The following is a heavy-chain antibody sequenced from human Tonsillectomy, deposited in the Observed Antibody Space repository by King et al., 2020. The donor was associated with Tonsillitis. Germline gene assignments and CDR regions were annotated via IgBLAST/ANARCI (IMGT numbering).Heavy chain of an antibody. J-gene: IGHJ4*02. CDR1: GGSISTFF. CDR2: IYITGST. V-gene: IGHV4-4*07. D-gene: IGHD1-26*01. CDR3: AREAGGSRNLDY. Sequence: LQLQESGPGLMKPSETLSLTCTVSGGSISTFFWSWIRQPAGKGLAWIGRIYITGSTDYNPSLKSRITMSVDTSKNQFSLKLNSVTAADTAVYYCAREAGGSRNLDYWGQGTLVTVSS.